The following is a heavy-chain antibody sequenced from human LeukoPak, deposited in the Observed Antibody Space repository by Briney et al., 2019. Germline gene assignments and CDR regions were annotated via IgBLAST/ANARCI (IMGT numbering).Heavy chain of an antibody. CDR3: ARDYCSSTSCLFDY. J-gene: IGHJ4*02. CDR2: INPNSGDT. D-gene: IGHD2-2*01. CDR1: GYTFTGYH. V-gene: IGHV1-2*06. Sequence: AASVKVSCRASGYTFTGYHIHWVRQAPGQGLEWMGRINPNSGDTNYAQNFQGRVTMTRDTSINTACMELSRLRSDDTAVYYCARDYCSSTSCLFDYWGQGTLVTVSS.